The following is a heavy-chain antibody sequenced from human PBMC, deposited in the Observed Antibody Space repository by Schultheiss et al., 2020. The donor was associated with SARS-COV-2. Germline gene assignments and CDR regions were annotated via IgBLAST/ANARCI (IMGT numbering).Heavy chain of an antibody. V-gene: IGHV3-48*02. CDR3: AKDAIGSHFDY. D-gene: IGHD1-26*01. Sequence: GGSLRLSCAASGFTFSNAWMTWVRQAPGKGLEWVAHISGSGGTTYYADSVKGRFTVSRDNAKNSLYLQMNSLRDEDTAVYFCAKDAIGSHFDYWGQGTPVTVSS. J-gene: IGHJ4*02. CDR1: GFTFSNAW. CDR2: ISGSGGTT.